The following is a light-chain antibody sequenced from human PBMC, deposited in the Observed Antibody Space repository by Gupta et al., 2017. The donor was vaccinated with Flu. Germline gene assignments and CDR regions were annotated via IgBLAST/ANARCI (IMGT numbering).Light chain of an antibody. CDR2: DTS. CDR3: LLSYSGARV. Sequence: QAVVTQEPSLTVSPGGTVPLTCGSSTGAVTSGHYPYWFQQKPGQAPRTLSYDTSNKHSWTPARFSGSLRGGKAALTLSGAQAEDEAEYYCLLSYSGARVFGGGTKLTVL. CDR1: TGAVTSGHY. V-gene: IGLV7-46*01. J-gene: IGLJ2*01.